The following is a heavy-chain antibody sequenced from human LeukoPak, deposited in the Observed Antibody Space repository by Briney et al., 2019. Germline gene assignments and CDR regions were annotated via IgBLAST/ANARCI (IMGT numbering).Heavy chain of an antibody. D-gene: IGHD3-10*01. Sequence: GGSLRLSCAASGFTFSSYSINWVRQAPGKGLEWVSYISSSSSTIYYADSVKGRFTISRDNAKNSLYLQMNSLRAEDTAVYYCARERITMVRGVTNAFDIWGQGKMVTVSS. CDR1: GFTFSSYS. J-gene: IGHJ3*02. CDR3: ARERITMVRGVTNAFDI. CDR2: ISSSSSTI. V-gene: IGHV3-48*01.